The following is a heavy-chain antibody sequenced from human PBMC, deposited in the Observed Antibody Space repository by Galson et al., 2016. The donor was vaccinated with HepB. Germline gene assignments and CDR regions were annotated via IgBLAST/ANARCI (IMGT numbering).Heavy chain of an antibody. J-gene: IGHJ6*02. V-gene: IGHV3-53*01. Sequence: SLRLSCAASEFTVSGNYMSWVRQAPGKGLEWVSDIYRDGSTYYAASVKGRFTISRDNSKNTLYLQMNSLTADDTALYYYGMDVWGQGTTVTVSS. CDR1: EFTVSGNY. CDR3: GMDV. CDR2: IYRDGST.